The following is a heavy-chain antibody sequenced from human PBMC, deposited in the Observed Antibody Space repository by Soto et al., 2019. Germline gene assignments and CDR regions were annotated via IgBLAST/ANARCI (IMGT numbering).Heavy chain of an antibody. CDR3: ARVDSSGSYFDS. V-gene: IGHV4-59*01. CDR2: IYYTGST. CDR1: GGSISSYY. Sequence: QVQLQESGPGLVKPSETLSLTCTVSGGSISSYYWSWIRQPPGKGLEWIAYIYYTGSTNYNPSLKRRVTLSADTSKNQFSRKLSSLTAADTAMYYCARVDSSGSYFDSWGQGTLVTVSS. D-gene: IGHD3-22*01. J-gene: IGHJ4*02.